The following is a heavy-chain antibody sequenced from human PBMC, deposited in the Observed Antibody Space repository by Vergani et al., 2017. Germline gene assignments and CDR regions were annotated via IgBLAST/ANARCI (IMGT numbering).Heavy chain of an antibody. CDR1: GGSISTPRFF. J-gene: IGHJ5*02. V-gene: IGHV4-39*01. CDR3: AVNKDIWGLA. Sequence: QLQLQESGPGLVKPSETLSLTCTVSGGSISTPRFFWGWIRQPPGKGLEWIASVHYSGSTYYYPALQSRVTISVDTSKNQFSLRVYSVTAADTAMYYCAVNKDIWGLAWCQGTLVTVSS. CDR2: VHYSGST. D-gene: IGHD3-16*01.